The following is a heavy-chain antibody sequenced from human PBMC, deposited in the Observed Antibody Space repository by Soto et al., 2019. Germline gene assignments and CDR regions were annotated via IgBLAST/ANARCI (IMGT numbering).Heavy chain of an antibody. CDR3: ARDYDILTGYYKSDYYYGMDV. V-gene: IGHV1-69*13. J-gene: IGHJ6*02. CDR2: IIPIFGTA. D-gene: IGHD3-9*01. Sequence: SVKVSCKASGGTFSSYAISWVRQAPGQGLEWMGGIIPIFGTANYAQKFQGRVTITADESTSTAYMELSSLRSEDTAVYYCARDYDILTGYYKSDYYYGMDVWGQGTTVTVSS. CDR1: GGTFSSYA.